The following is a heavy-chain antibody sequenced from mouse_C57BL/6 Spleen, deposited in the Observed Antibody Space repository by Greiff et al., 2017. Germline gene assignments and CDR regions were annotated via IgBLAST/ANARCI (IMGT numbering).Heavy chain of an antibody. CDR1: GYAFSSSW. CDR3: AGAGAGVDY. J-gene: IGHJ4*01. CDR2: IYPGDGDT. Sequence: QVQLQQSGPELVKPGASVKISCKASGYAFSSSWMNWVKQRPGKGLEWIGRIYPGDGDTNYNGKFKGKATLTADKSSSTAYMQLSSLTSEDSAVYFCAGAGAGVDYWGQGTSVTVSS. D-gene: IGHD3-3*01. V-gene: IGHV1-82*01.